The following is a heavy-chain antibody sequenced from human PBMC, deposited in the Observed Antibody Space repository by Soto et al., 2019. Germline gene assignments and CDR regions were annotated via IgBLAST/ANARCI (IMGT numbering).Heavy chain of an antibody. CDR1: GGTFSSYA. V-gene: IGHV1-69*01. Sequence: QVQLVQSGAEVKKPGSSVKVSCKASGGTFSSYAISWVRQAPGQALEWMGGIIPIFGTANYAQKFQGRVTITADESTITAYMELSSLRSEDTAVYYCAREGQLASFYYYYGMDVWGQGTTVTVSS. D-gene: IGHD6-6*01. CDR3: AREGQLASFYYYYGMDV. CDR2: IIPIFGTA. J-gene: IGHJ6*02.